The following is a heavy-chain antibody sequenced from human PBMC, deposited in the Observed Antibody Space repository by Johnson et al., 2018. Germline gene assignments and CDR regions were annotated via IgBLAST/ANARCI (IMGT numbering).Heavy chain of an antibody. Sequence: QVQLQESGPGLVKPSETLSLTCSVSGGSISPYYWRWIRQPPGKGLEWIGYIHYSGSTNYIPSLQRRLTISVDTSTNQFSLKLGSVTAAVAAGYYCAGLYEMVTGVYSFDLWGQGTRFTVS. J-gene: IGHJ3*01. CDR3: AGLYEMVTGVYSFDL. V-gene: IGHV4-59*01. D-gene: IGHD2-21*02. CDR2: IHYSGST. CDR1: GGSISPYY.